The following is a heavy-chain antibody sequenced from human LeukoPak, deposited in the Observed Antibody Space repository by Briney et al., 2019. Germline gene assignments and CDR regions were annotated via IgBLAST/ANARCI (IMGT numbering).Heavy chain of an antibody. J-gene: IGHJ6*03. V-gene: IGHV4-4*09. CDR1: GGSISSYY. Sequence: PSETLSLTCTVSGGSISSYYWNWIRQPPGKGLEWIGYIYTGGSTNYNPSLKSRVTMSVDTSNNQFSLRLSSVTAADTAVYYCARLPTDYMDVWAKGPRSPSP. CDR2: IYTGGST. CDR3: ARLPTDYMDV.